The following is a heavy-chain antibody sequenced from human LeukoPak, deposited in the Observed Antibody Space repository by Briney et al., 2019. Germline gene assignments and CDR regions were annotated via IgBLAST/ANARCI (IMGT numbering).Heavy chain of an antibody. CDR3: ARVEGLGATTVGFDY. CDR1: GGTFSSSA. CDR2: IVPLFGIA. D-gene: IGHD1-26*01. V-gene: IGHV1-69*04. J-gene: IGHJ4*02. Sequence: SVKVSCKASGGTFSSSAISWVRQAPGQGLEWMGRIVPLFGIANYAQKFRGRVTITADKSTGTAYMELSSLRSEDTAVYYCARVEGLGATTVGFDYWGQGTLVTVSS.